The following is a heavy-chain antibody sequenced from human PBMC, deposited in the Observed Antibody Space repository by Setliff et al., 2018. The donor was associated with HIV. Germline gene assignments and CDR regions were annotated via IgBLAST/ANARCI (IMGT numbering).Heavy chain of an antibody. Sequence: SETLSLTCTVSGGSVNGHYWNWIRLTPGKGLAWIGSISYSGSTNYNPSLKSRVTISVDTSRNEFSLKLSSVTAADAAIYYCVASSSWSCRLNYWGQGTLVTV. J-gene: IGHJ4*02. CDR3: VASSSWSCRLNY. D-gene: IGHD2-2*01. CDR2: ISYSGST. V-gene: IGHV4-59*02. CDR1: GGSVNGHY.